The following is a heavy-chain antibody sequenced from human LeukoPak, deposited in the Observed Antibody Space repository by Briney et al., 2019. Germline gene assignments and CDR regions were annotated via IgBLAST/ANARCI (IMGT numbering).Heavy chain of an antibody. J-gene: IGHJ4*02. CDR3: ARLCSSTSCGMGDY. V-gene: IGHV1-8*03. CDR2: MNPNSGNT. Sequence: GASVKVSXKASGYTFTSYDINWVRQATGQGLEWMGWMNPNSGNTGYAHKFQGRVTITRNTSISTAYMELSSLRSEDTAVYYCARLCSSTSCGMGDYWGQGTLVTVSS. CDR1: GYTFTSYD. D-gene: IGHD2-2*01.